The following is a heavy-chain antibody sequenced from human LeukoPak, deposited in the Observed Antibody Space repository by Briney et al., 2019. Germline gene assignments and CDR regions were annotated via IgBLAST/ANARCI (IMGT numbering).Heavy chain of an antibody. Sequence: PSETLSLTCTVSGVSISSHNYYWSWIRQPRGKGLEWIGSVYHSGSTYYNPSLKSRVTISGDRSKNQFSLKLNSVIVADTAVYYCARDAVGEVFGMENYFDNWGQGTLVTVSS. V-gene: IGHV4-30-2*01. D-gene: IGHD3-3*01. J-gene: IGHJ4*02. CDR2: VYHSGST. CDR3: ARDAVGEVFGMENYFDN. CDR1: GVSISSHNYY.